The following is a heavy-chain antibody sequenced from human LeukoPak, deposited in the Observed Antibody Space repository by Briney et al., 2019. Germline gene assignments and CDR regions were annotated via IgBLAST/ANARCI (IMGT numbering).Heavy chain of an antibody. J-gene: IGHJ4*02. V-gene: IGHV4-31*03. CDR2: IYYSGST. CDR3: ASGRAYCSSTSCYAFDY. Sequence: SQTLSLTCTVSGGSISSGGYYWSWIRQHPGKGLEWIGYIYYSGSTYYNPSLKSRVTISVDTSKNQFSLKLSSVTAADTAVYYCASGRAYCSSTSCYAFDYWGQGTLVTVSS. D-gene: IGHD2-2*01. CDR1: GGSISSGGYY.